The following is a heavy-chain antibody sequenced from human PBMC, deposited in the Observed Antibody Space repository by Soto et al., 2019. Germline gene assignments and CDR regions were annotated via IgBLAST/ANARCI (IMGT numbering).Heavy chain of an antibody. V-gene: IGHV3-30-3*01. CDR3: ARDRSSGWYDWFDP. Sequence: VQLVESGGGVVQPGRSLRLSCAASGFTFSSYAMHWVRQAPGKGLEWVAVISYDGSNKYYADSVKGRFTISRDNSKNTLYLQMNSLRAEDTAVYYCARDRSSGWYDWFDPWGQGTLVTVSS. J-gene: IGHJ5*02. CDR1: GFTFSSYA. CDR2: ISYDGSNK. D-gene: IGHD6-19*01.